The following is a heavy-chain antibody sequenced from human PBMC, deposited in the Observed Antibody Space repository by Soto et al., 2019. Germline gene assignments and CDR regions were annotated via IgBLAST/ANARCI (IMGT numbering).Heavy chain of an antibody. CDR2: ISGSGGST. CDR3: AKPPRYCSGGSCYRYYFDY. CDR1: GFTFSSYA. Sequence: GGSLRLSCAASGFTFSSYAMSWVRQAPGKGLEWVSAISGSGGSTYYADSVKGRFTISRDNSKNTLYLQMNSLRAEDTAVYYCAKPPRYCSGGSCYRYYFDYWGQGTLVTVSS. J-gene: IGHJ4*02. D-gene: IGHD2-15*01. V-gene: IGHV3-23*01.